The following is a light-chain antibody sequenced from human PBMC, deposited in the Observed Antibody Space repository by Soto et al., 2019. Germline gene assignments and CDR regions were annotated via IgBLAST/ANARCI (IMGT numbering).Light chain of an antibody. CDR2: EVS. CDR3: CSYAGSFTV. Sequence: QSVLTQPASVSGSPGQSITVSCAGTSSDIGSYNLVSWYQQEPDKAPKLIIYEVSERPSGVSDRFSGSKTGNTASLTISGLQAEDDAHYYCCSYAGSFTVFGGGTKLTVL. V-gene: IGLV2-23*02. CDR1: SSDIGSYNL. J-gene: IGLJ2*01.